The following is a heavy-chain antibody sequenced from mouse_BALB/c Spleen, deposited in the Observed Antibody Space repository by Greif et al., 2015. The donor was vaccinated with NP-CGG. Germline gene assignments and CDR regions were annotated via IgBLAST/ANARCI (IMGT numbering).Heavy chain of an antibody. CDR3: ARWDDYDTTGGSAY. Sequence: QVQLQQSGAELVMPGASVKMSCKASGYTFTDYWMHWVKQRPGQGLEWIGAIDTSDSYTSYNQKFKGKATLTVDESSSTAYMQLSSLTSEDSAVYYCARWDDYDTTGGSAYWGQGTLVTVSA. CDR1: GYTFTDYW. CDR2: IDTSDSYT. D-gene: IGHD2-4*01. V-gene: IGHV1-69*01. J-gene: IGHJ3*01.